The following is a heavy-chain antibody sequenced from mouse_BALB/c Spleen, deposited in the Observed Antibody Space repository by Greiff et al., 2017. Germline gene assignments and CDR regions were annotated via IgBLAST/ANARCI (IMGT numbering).Heavy chain of an antibody. V-gene: IGHV5-6*01. Sequence: EVQRVESGGDLVKPGGSLKLSCAASGFTFSSYGMSWVRQTPDKRLEWVATISSGGSYTYYPDSVKGRFTISRDNAKNTLYLQMSSLKSEDTAMYYCARFYYGYLYAMDYWGQGTSVTVSS. CDR2: ISSGGSYT. J-gene: IGHJ4*01. D-gene: IGHD2-2*01. CDR3: ARFYYGYLYAMDY. CDR1: GFTFSSYG.